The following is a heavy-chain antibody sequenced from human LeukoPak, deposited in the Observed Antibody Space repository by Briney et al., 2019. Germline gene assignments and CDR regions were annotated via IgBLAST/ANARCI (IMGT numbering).Heavy chain of an antibody. D-gene: IGHD4-11*01. CDR1: GGSISSGSYY. CDR3: ARDYSISPGDY. CDR2: IYTSGST. J-gene: IGHJ4*02. V-gene: IGHV4-61*02. Sequence: PSQTLSLTCTVSGGSISSGSYYWSWIRQPAGKGLEWNGRIYTSGSTNYNPSLKSRVTISVDTSKNQFSLKLSSVTAADTAVYYCARDYSISPGDYWGQGTLVTVSS.